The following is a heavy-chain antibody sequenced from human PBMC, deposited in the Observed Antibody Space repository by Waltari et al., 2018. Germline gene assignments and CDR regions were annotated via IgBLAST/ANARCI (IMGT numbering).Heavy chain of an antibody. CDR3: ARGGSGWDPIDY. D-gene: IGHD6-19*01. Sequence: QVQLQESGPGLVKPSQTLSLTCPVSGGSISSGSYYWSWIRQPAGKGLEWIGRIYTSGSTNYNPSLKSRVTISVDTSKNQFSLKLGSVTAADTAVYYCARGGSGWDPIDYWGQGTLVTVSS. J-gene: IGHJ4*02. V-gene: IGHV4-61*02. CDR1: GGSISSGSYY. CDR2: IYTSGST.